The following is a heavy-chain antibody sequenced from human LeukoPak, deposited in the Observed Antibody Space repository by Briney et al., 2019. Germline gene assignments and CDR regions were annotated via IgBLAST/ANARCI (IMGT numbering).Heavy chain of an antibody. Sequence: SETLSLTCAVYGGSLSGYYWSWIRQPPGKGLEWIGEINHSGSTNYNPSLKSRVTISVDTSKNQFFLKLSSVTAADTAVYYCASTPRITIFGVVIGYYYYGMDVWGQGTTVTVSS. CDR1: GGSLSGYY. V-gene: IGHV4-34*01. CDR3: ASTPRITIFGVVIGYYYYGMDV. D-gene: IGHD3-3*01. CDR2: INHSGST. J-gene: IGHJ6*02.